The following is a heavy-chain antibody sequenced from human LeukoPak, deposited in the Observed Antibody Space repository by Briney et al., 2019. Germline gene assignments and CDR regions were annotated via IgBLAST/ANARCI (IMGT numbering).Heavy chain of an antibody. V-gene: IGHV3-23*01. J-gene: IGHJ4*02. CDR3: ANSGGEADY. CDR1: GFTFSCYA. CDR2: ISGSGGST. Sequence: GEPLSLFCAASGFTFSCYAMSWVPQAPGKGLEWVSAISGSGGSTYYADSVKGRFTISRDNSKNTLYLQMNSLRAEDTAVYYCANSGGEADYWGQGTLVTVSS. D-gene: IGHD2-15*01.